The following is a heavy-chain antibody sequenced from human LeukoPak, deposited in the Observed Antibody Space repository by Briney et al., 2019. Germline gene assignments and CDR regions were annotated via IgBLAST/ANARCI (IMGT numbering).Heavy chain of an antibody. CDR2: INPNSGGT. V-gene: IGHV1-2*02. CDR1: GYTFTGYY. CDR3: ANIGYYDILTGYKGHDY. Sequence: ASVKVSCKASGYTFTGYYMHWVRQAPGQGLEWMGWINPNSGGTNYAQKFQGRVTMTRDTSISTAYMELSRLRSDDTAVYYCANIGYYDILTGYKGHDYWGQGTLVTVSS. D-gene: IGHD3-9*01. J-gene: IGHJ4*02.